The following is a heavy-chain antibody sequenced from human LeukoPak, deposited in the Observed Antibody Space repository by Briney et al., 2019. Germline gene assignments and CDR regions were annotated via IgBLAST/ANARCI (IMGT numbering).Heavy chain of an antibody. V-gene: IGHV3-30*18. J-gene: IGHJ4*02. CDR1: GFTFSSYG. CDR2: ISYDGSNK. CDR3: AKDRYDSYKYYFDD. Sequence: PGGSLRLSCAASGFTFSSYGMHWVRQAPGKGLEWVAVISYDGSNKYYADSVKGRFTISRDNSKNTLYLQMNGLRAEDTAIYYCAKDRYDSYKYYFDDWGQGTLVTVSS. D-gene: IGHD3-22*01.